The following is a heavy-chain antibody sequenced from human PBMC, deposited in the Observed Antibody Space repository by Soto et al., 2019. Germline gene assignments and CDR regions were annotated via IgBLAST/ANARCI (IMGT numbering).Heavy chain of an antibody. J-gene: IGHJ5*02. CDR3: ARGLRYCSRTNCPFCCDP. CDR1: GFSLSIREVS. D-gene: IGHD2-2*01. Sequence: QITLKESGPTLVKPPQTLTLTCTFSGFSLSIREVSVGWIRQPPGKALEWLALIYWDAEKRYSPSLKSRLTITKDTSKKQVVLTMPNMDPVDTGTYYCARGLRYCSRTNCPFCCDPWGQGTLVTVSS. CDR2: IYWDAEK. V-gene: IGHV2-5*02.